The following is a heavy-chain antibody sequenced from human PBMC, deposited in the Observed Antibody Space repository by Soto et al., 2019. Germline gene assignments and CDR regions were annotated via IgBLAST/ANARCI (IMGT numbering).Heavy chain of an antibody. CDR2: INGGDGNT. CDR1: GYSFISYG. J-gene: IGHJ4*02. CDR3: ATDYMRGVDY. V-gene: IGHV1-3*01. D-gene: IGHD3-10*01. Sequence: KVPLASVKVSCKASGYSFISYGIHWVRQAPGQRLEWMGWINGGDGNTNYSQRFQGRVTLIRDTSAGTSYMELSSLRSEDTAVYYCATDYMRGVDYWGQGTLVTVSS.